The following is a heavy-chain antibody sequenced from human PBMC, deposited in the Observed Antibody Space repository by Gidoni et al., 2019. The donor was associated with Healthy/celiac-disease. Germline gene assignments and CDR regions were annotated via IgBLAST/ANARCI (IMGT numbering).Heavy chain of an antibody. J-gene: IGHJ5*02. CDR2: INHSGST. CDR1: GGSFSGYY. CDR3: ARGRAGGYVTTGRWFDP. V-gene: IGHV4-34*01. D-gene: IGHD4-4*01. Sequence: QVQLQQWGAGLLKPSATLSLTCAVYGGSFSGYYWSWSRQPPGKGLEWIGEINHSGSTNYNPSLKSRVTISVDTSKNQFSLKLSSVTAADTAVYYCARGRAGGYVTTGRWFDPWGQGTLVTVSS.